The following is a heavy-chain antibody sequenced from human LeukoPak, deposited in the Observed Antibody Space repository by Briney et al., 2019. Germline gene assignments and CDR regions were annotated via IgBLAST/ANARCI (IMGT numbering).Heavy chain of an antibody. Sequence: GGSLRLPCVASGFTFSSYGMHWVRQAPGKGLEWVAVIWYDGTNKYYADSVKGRFTISRDSPKNTLYLQMNSLRAEDTAVYYCAKQLGYCSDGSCYFPYWGQGTLVTVSS. CDR2: IWYDGTNK. CDR1: GFTFSSYG. CDR3: AKQLGYCSDGSCYFPY. V-gene: IGHV3-33*06. D-gene: IGHD2-15*01. J-gene: IGHJ4*02.